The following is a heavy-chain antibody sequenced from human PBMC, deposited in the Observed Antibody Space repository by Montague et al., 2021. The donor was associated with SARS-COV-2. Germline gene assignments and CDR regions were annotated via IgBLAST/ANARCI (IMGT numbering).Heavy chain of an antibody. CDR3: ARRKYSYGWGD. CDR2: VDYSGNT. Sequence: SETLSLTCTVTGGPISGSSDYWGWIRQSPGKGLEWIESVDYSGNTYYXPSLKSRLTISVDTSKNQFSLKLNSVTAADTALYYCARRKYSYGWGDWGQGTLVTVSS. D-gene: IGHD5-18*01. V-gene: IGHV4-39*01. CDR1: GGPISGSSDY. J-gene: IGHJ4*02.